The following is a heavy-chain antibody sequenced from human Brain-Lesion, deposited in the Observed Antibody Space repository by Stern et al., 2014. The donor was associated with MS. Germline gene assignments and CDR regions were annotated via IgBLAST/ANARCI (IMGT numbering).Heavy chain of an antibody. V-gene: IGHV3-23*04. CDR2: ISASGGST. CDR1: GFRFSSYA. J-gene: IGHJ3*02. Sequence: VQLVESGGGFVQPGGSLRLSCAASGFRFSSYAMSWVRQTPGKGLEWVSGISASGGSTYYADSVKGRFTISRDKSKNTFFLQMNSLRAEDTAVYYCAKGVWGSYLNAFDMWGQGTMVTVSS. D-gene: IGHD3-16*02. CDR3: AKGVWGSYLNAFDM.